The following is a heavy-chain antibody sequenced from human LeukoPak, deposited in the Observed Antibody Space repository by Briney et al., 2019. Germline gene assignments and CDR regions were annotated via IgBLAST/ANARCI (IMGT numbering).Heavy chain of an antibody. J-gene: IGHJ4*02. CDR3: AREKASSSWMSALDY. Sequence: PSEILSLTCTVSGGSISSGGYYWSWIRQHPGKGLEWIGYIYYSGSTYYNPSLKSRVTISVDTSKNQFSLKLSSVTAADTAVYYCAREKASSSWMSALDYWGQGTLVTVSS. D-gene: IGHD6-13*01. CDR2: IYYSGST. V-gene: IGHV4-31*03. CDR1: GGSISSGGYY.